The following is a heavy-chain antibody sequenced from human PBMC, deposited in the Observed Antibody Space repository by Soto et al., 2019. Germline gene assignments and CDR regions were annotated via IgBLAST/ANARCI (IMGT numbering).Heavy chain of an antibody. Sequence: PSETLSLTCTVSGGSVSSGSYYWSWIRQPPGKGLGWIGYISYSGSTNYNPSLKSRVTISVDTSKNQFSLKLSSVTAADTAVYYCARERSSGWEVFDYWGQGTLVTVSS. D-gene: IGHD6-19*01. CDR2: ISYSGST. J-gene: IGHJ4*02. V-gene: IGHV4-61*01. CDR3: ARERSSGWEVFDY. CDR1: GGSVSSGSYY.